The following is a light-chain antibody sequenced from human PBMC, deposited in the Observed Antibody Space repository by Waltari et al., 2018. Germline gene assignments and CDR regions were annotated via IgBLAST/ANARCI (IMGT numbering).Light chain of an antibody. V-gene: IGKV3-20*01. J-gene: IGKJ4*01. CDR3: QQYGRSPLT. Sequence: ESVLTQSPGTLSLSPGDRATLSCRASQSVSSNFLAWYQQKPGQAPRLLIYGASSRATGIPDKFSGSGSGTDFTLTINRLEPEDFAVYYCQQYGRSPLTFGGGTKVEIK. CDR1: QSVSSNF. CDR2: GAS.